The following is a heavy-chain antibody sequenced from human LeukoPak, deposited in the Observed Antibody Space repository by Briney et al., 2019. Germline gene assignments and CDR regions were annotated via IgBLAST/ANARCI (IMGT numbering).Heavy chain of an antibody. D-gene: IGHD3-9*01. Sequence: QPGGSLRLSCAASGFTFSNYGMHWVRQAPGKGLEWVAIISYDGNNKYYGDSVKGRFTISRDNSKNTLYLQMNSLRAEDTAVYYCAKDDIAGIRYFDWLFRPLDYWGQGTLVTVSS. V-gene: IGHV3-30*18. CDR2: ISYDGNNK. CDR3: AKDDIAGIRYFDWLFRPLDY. CDR1: GFTFSNYG. J-gene: IGHJ4*02.